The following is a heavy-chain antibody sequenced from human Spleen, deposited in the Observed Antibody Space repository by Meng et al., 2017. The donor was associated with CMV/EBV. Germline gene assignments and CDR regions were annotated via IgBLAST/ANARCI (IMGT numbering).Heavy chain of an antibody. D-gene: IGHD4-17*01. CDR3: ATGTTGFISY. CDR1: GGSFSGYY. V-gene: IGHV4-34*01. CDR2: INHSGST. J-gene: IGHJ4*02. Sequence: QGQLQQGGAGLLKPSETLSLTCAVYGGSFSGYYWSWIRQPPGKGLEWIGEINHSGSTNYNPSLKSRVTISVDTSKNQFSLKLSSVTAADTAVYYCATGTTGFISYWGQGTLVTVSS.